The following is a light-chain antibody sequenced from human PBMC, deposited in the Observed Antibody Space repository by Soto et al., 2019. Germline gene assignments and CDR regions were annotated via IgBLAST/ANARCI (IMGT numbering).Light chain of an antibody. Sequence: DIQMTQSPSSLSASVGDRVSITCRASQSISGYLNWYQQRPGEAPKLLVFAATSLQSGVPTRFRGSGSGTVFTLTINSLRPEDFATYYFQQSYRTPATFGQGTRLEI. CDR2: AAT. CDR1: QSISGY. V-gene: IGKV1-39*01. CDR3: QQSYRTPAT. J-gene: IGKJ5*01.